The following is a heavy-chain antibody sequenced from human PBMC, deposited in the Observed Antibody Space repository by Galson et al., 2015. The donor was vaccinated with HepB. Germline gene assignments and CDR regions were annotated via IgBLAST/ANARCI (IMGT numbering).Heavy chain of an antibody. V-gene: IGHV1-3*01. CDR1: GYIFIYHA. Sequence: SVKVSCKASGYIFIYHAIHWLRQAPGQRLEWIGWINAGNGNTKYSQNFQGRVTLTTDTSASTVNMDLNSLISEDTAVYYCAREVAGSLKDFDHWGQGTLVTVSS. D-gene: IGHD3-10*01. J-gene: IGHJ4*02. CDR3: AREVAGSLKDFDH. CDR2: INAGNGNT.